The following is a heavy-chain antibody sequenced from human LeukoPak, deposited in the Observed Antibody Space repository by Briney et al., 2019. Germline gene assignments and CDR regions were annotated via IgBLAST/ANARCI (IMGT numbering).Heavy chain of an antibody. D-gene: IGHD1-26*01. CDR3: AKDHSGTYSYYFDY. CDR1: GFTFSSYG. J-gene: IGHJ4*02. V-gene: IGHV3-30*02. CDR2: IRYDGSNK. Sequence: GGSQRLSCAASGFTFSSYGMHWVRQAPGKGLEWVAFIRYDGSNKYYADSVKGRFTISRDNSKNTLYLQMNSLRAEDTAVYFCAKDHSGTYSYYFDYWGQGTLVTVSS.